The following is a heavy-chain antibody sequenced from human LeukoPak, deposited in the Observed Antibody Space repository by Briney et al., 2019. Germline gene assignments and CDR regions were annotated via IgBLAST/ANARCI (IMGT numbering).Heavy chain of an antibody. CDR1: GGSISSSNW. J-gene: IGHJ3*02. D-gene: IGHD3-22*01. CDR2: IYHSGST. Sequence: SGTLSLTCAVSGGSISSSNWWSWVRQPPGKGLERIGEIYHSGSTNYNPSLKSRVTISVDKSKNQFSLKLSSVTAADTAVYYCARRGVVVASDAFDIWGQGTMVTVSS. V-gene: IGHV4-4*02. CDR3: ARRGVVVASDAFDI.